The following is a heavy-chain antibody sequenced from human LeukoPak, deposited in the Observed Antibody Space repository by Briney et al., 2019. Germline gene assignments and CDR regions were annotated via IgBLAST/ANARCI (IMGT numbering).Heavy chain of an antibody. J-gene: IGHJ3*02. Sequence: ASVKVSCKASGYTFTSYGISWVRQAPGQRLEWMGWISAYNGNTNYAQKLQGRVTMTTDTSTSTAYMELRSLRSDDTAVYYCARDHAYSYGSDAFDIWGQGTMVTVSS. D-gene: IGHD5-18*01. CDR1: GYTFTSYG. CDR2: ISAYNGNT. CDR3: ARDHAYSYGSDAFDI. V-gene: IGHV1-18*01.